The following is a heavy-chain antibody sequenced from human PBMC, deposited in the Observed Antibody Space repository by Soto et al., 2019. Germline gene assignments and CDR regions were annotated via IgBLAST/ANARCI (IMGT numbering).Heavy chain of an antibody. V-gene: IGHV1-24*01. CDR2: FDPEDGET. J-gene: IGHJ3*02. Sequence: ASVKVSCKVSGYTLTELSMHWVRQAPGEGLEWMGGFDPEDGETIYAQKFQGRVTMTEDTSTDTAYMELSSLRSEDTAVYYCATDQIFGVVIKNAFDIWGQGTMVTVS. D-gene: IGHD3-3*01. CDR3: ATDQIFGVVIKNAFDI. CDR1: GYTLTELS.